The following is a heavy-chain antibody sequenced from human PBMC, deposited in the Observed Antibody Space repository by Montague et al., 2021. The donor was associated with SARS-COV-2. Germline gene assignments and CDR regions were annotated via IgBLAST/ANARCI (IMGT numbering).Heavy chain of an antibody. Sequence: SETLSLTCTVSGGSVSRISSHWGWIRQPPGKGLEYIGSFYYAGGTQYNPSLKSRVTIYVDTSNDQFSLKMNSVTAADTAVYSCAKLYGSSFDYWGQGTLVTVSS. CDR2: FYYAGGT. V-gene: IGHV4-39*01. D-gene: IGHD4-17*01. J-gene: IGHJ4*02. CDR1: GGSVSRISSH. CDR3: AKLYGSSFDY.